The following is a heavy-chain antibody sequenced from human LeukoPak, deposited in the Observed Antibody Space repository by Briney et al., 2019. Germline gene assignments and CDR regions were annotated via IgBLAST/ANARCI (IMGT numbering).Heavy chain of an antibody. V-gene: IGHV4-59*01. CDR3: ARRSSSSRWFDP. CDR1: GDSISSYD. J-gene: IGHJ5*02. Sequence: SETLSLTCTVSGDSISSYDWRWIRQPPGKGLEWIGYIYYSGSTNYNPSLKSRRTISLDTSKNQFSLKLSSVTAADTAVYYGARRSSSSRWFDPWGQGTLVTVSS. CDR2: IYYSGST. D-gene: IGHD6-6*01.